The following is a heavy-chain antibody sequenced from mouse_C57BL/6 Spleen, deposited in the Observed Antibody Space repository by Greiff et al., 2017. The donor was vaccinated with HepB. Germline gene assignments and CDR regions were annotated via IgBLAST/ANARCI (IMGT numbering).Heavy chain of an antibody. V-gene: IGHV1-39*01. Sequence: EVQLQQSGPELVKPGASVKISCKASGYSFTDYNMNWVKQSNGKSLEWIGVINPNYGTTSYNQKFKGKATLTVDQSSSTAYMQLNSLTSEDSAVYYCASPLKLGRDWYFDVWGTGTTVTVSS. CDR2: INPNYGTT. CDR1: GYSFTDYN. CDR3: ASPLKLGRDWYFDV. D-gene: IGHD4-1*01. J-gene: IGHJ1*03.